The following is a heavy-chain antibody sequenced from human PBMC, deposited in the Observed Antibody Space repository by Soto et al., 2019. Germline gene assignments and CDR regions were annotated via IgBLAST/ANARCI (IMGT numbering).Heavy chain of an antibody. V-gene: IGHV4-31*03. Sequence: QVQLQESGPGLVKPSQTLSLTCTVSGGSITSSGYYWSWIRQHPGEGLEWIEFTSNSRSTSYNPSLNSRVTIPVYPSSNQFSLNQKYVLVADTAVYYCARGGDNTKVHYWGQETLVSVSP. CDR3: ARGGDNTKVHY. D-gene: IGHD3-16*01. CDR2: TSNSRST. CDR1: GGSITSSGYY. J-gene: IGHJ4*02.